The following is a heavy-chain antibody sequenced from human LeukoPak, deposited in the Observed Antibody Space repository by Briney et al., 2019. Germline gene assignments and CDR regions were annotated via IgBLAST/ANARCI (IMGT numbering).Heavy chain of an antibody. V-gene: IGHV4-39*07. CDR3: ARDYYYDSSGYPINYGMDV. Sequence: SETLSLTCTVSGGSISSSSYYWGWIRQPPGKGLEWIGSIYYSGSTYYNPSLKSRVTISVDTSKNQFSLKLSSVTAADTAVYYCARDYYYDSSGYPINYGMDVWGRGTTVTVSS. CDR2: IYYSGST. D-gene: IGHD3-22*01. CDR1: GGSISSSSYY. J-gene: IGHJ6*02.